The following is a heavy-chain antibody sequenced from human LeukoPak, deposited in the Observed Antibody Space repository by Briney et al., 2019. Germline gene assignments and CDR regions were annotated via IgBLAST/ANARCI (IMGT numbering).Heavy chain of an antibody. J-gene: IGHJ3*02. Sequence: PGGSLRLSCAVSGFNISGNYMSWVRQAPGKGPEWVSVIYSGGTTSYADSVGGRFTISRDNSKNTLYLQMNSLRADDTAVYFCARDPRLRGLDDTFDIWGHGTMVIVSS. CDR2: IYSGGTT. V-gene: IGHV3-53*01. CDR3: ARDPRLRGLDDTFDI. D-gene: IGHD2-8*01. CDR1: GFNISGNY.